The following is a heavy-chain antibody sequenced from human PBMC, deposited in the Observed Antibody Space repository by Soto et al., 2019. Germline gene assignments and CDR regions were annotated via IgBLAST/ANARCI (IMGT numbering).Heavy chain of an antibody. D-gene: IGHD6-13*01. J-gene: IGHJ4*02. CDR2: LSDSGGSI. CDR3: AKVSSSWYAGFFDL. CDR1: GFTFSRHA. V-gene: IGHV3-23*01. Sequence: EVQLLESGGGLVQPGGSLSLSCTASGFTFSRHAMTWVRQAPGKGLEWVSGLSDSGGSIYYADSVKGRFTISRDNSMNTLYLQMNTLRAEDTAIYYCAKVSSSWYAGFFDLWGQGTLVTVSS.